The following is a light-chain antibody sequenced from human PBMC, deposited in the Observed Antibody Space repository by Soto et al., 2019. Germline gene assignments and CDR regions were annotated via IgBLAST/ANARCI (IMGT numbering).Light chain of an antibody. CDR2: AAS. J-gene: IGKJ1*01. CDR3: QQSFRTPWT. Sequence: DIQMTQSPSSLSASVGDRVTITCRASQSISSYLNWYQQKPGKAPNLLIYAASNLQSGVPSRFSGSESGTEFTLTIRTLQPEDFAVYYCQQSFRTPWTFGQGTKVEIK. CDR1: QSISSY. V-gene: IGKV1-39*01.